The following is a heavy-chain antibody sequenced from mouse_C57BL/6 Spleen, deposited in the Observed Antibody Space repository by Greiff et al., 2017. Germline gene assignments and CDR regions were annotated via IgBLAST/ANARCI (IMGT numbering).Heavy chain of an antibody. CDR2: INPNNGGT. Sequence: VHLQQSGPELVKPGASVKISCKASGYTFTDYYMNWVKQSHGKSLEWIGDINPNNGGTSYNQKFKGKATLTVDKSSSTAYMELRSLTSEDSAVYYCARYRKGYYYAMDDWGQGTSVTVSS. D-gene: IGHD2-14*01. J-gene: IGHJ4*01. V-gene: IGHV1-26*01. CDR3: ARYRKGYYYAMDD. CDR1: GYTFTDYY.